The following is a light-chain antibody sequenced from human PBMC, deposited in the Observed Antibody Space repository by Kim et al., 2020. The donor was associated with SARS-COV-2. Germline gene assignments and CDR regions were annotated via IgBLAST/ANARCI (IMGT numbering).Light chain of an antibody. Sequence: DIVMPQSPGTLTLSPGERATLLSMASQSDSSSYLAWYHQKPSQAPRLLIYDASSSPAGIPDRFSGSGSGTDFALTVSRLEPDDFAVYYCQQYRNAPLTFWGGTKVDI. V-gene: IGKV3-20*01. J-gene: IGKJ4*01. CDR1: QSDSSSY. CDR2: DAS. CDR3: QQYRNAPLT.